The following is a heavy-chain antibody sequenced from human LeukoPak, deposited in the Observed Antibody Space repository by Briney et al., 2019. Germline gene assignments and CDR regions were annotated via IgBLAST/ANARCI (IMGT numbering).Heavy chain of an antibody. D-gene: IGHD6-13*01. CDR1: GYTFTGPY. Sequence: GASVKVSCKASGYTFTGPYMHWVRQAPGQGLEWMGWINPNSGGTNYAQKFQGRITMTRDTSISTAYMELSSLRSDDTAVYYCARQYSSSWSNLFDPWGQGTLVTVSS. V-gene: IGHV1-2*02. CDR3: ARQYSSSWSNLFDP. J-gene: IGHJ5*02. CDR2: INPNSGGT.